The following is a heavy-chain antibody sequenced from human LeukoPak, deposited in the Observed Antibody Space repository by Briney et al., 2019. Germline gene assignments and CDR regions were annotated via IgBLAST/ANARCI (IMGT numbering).Heavy chain of an antibody. Sequence: SEILSLTCTVSGGSISSYYWSWIRQPAGKGLEWIGRIYTSGSTNYNPSLKSRVTMSVDTSKNQFSLKLSSVTAADTAVYYCARGRRGYSSSWSFDPWGQGTLVTVSS. V-gene: IGHV4-4*07. J-gene: IGHJ5*02. CDR1: GGSISSYY. CDR3: ARGRRGYSSSWSFDP. CDR2: IYTSGST. D-gene: IGHD6-13*01.